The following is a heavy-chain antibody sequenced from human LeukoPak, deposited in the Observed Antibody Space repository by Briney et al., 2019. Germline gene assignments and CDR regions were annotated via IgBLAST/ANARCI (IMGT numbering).Heavy chain of an antibody. Sequence: SVKVSCKASGGTFSSYAISWVRQAPGQGLEWMGRIIPILGIANYAQKFQGGVTITADKSTSTAYMELSSLRSEDTAVYYCARRFAGSGSNNSLNAEGFDYWGQGTLVTVSS. J-gene: IGHJ4*02. CDR1: GGTFSSYA. CDR3: ARRFAGSGSNNSLNAEGFDY. D-gene: IGHD3-10*01. CDR2: IIPILGIA. V-gene: IGHV1-69*04.